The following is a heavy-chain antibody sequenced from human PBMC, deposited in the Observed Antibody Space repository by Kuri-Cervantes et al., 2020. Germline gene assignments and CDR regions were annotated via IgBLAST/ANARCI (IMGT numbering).Heavy chain of an antibody. J-gene: IGHJ4*02. V-gene: IGHV6-1*01. Sequence: SETLSLTCAISGDSVSSNRGAWNWIRQSPSRGLEWLGRTYYRSKWYNDYAVSVKSRITINPDTSKNQFSLQLNSVTPEDTAVYYCASSNNWGDTHGFDYWGQGTLVTVSS. CDR1: GDSVSSNRGA. CDR3: ASSNNWGDTHGFDY. CDR2: TYYRSKWYN. D-gene: IGHD7-27*01.